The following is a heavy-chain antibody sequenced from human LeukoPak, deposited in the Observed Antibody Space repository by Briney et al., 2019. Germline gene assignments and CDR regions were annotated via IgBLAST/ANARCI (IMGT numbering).Heavy chain of an antibody. D-gene: IGHD6-13*01. J-gene: IGHJ5*02. CDR2: ISDDGSNK. V-gene: IGHV3-30*04. CDR1: GFIFSSYA. CDR3: AKEDIAAAGAFDP. Sequence: GRSLRLSCAASGFIFSSYAMHWVRQAPGKGLEWVTVISDDGSNKYYADSVKGRFTISRDNSKNTLYLQMNSLRAEDTAVYYCAKEDIAAAGAFDPWGQGTLVTVSS.